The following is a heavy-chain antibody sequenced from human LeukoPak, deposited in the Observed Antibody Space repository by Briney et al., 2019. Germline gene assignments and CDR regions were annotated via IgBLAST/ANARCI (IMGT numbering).Heavy chain of an antibody. CDR1: GGSISSYY. V-gene: IGHV4-4*09. CDR3: ARLRARGAFDI. D-gene: IGHD3-10*01. J-gene: IGHJ3*02. CDR2: TYTSGST. Sequence: SETLSLTCTVSGGSISSYYWSWIRQPPGKGLEWIGYTYTSGSTNYNPSLKSRVTISVDTSKNQFSLKLSSVTAADTAVYYCARLRARGAFDIWGQGTMVTVSS.